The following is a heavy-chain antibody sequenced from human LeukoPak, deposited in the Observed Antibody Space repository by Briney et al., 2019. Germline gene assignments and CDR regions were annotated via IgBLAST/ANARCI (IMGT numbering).Heavy chain of an antibody. CDR2: IYYSGST. CDR3: ARANDIVVVPAAINWFDP. D-gene: IGHD2-2*02. J-gene: IGHJ5*02. Sequence: PSETLSLTCTVSGGSISSSSYHWGWIRQPPGKGLEWIGSIYYSGSTYYNPSLKSRVTISVDTSKNQFSLKLSSVTAADTAVYYCARANDIVVVPAAINWFDPWGQGTLVTVSS. V-gene: IGHV4-39*01. CDR1: GGSISSSSYH.